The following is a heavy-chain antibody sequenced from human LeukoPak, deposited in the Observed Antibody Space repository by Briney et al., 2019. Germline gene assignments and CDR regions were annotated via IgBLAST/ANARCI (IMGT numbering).Heavy chain of an antibody. Sequence: KPSETLSLTCTVSGGSISTYYWSWMRQPPGRGLEWIGYNYYSGSTNHNPSLQSRVTISVDTSKNQFSLKLNSVTAADTAVYYCARGRLITMVRGVIPFDYWGQGTLVTVSS. CDR3: ARGRLITMVRGVIPFDY. CDR2: NYYSGST. D-gene: IGHD3-10*01. J-gene: IGHJ4*02. V-gene: IGHV4-59*01. CDR1: GGSISTYY.